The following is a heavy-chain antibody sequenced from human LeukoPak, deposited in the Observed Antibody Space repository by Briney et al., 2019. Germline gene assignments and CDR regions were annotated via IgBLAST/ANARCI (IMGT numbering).Heavy chain of an antibody. D-gene: IGHD6-6*01. J-gene: IGHJ2*01. V-gene: IGHV3-21*04. CDR1: GFTFSSYS. CDR3: AKVVWNSSSPLRFDWYFDL. Sequence: GGSLRLSCAASGFTFSSYSMNWVRQAPGKGLEWVSSISSSSSYIYYADSVKGRFTISRDNAKNSLYLQMNSLRAEDTALYYCAKVVWNSSSPLRFDWYFDLWGRGTLVTVSS. CDR2: ISSSSSYI.